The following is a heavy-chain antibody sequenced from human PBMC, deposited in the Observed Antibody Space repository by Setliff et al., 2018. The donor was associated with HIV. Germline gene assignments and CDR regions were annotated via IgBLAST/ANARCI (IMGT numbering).Heavy chain of an antibody. Sequence: PSETLSLTCTVSGGSISSSIYYWGWIRQPPGKGLQWIGSIYYRGSTYYNPSLKSRVTISVDTSKNQFSLKRRSVPAADTAVYYGARMYSCYDWAPAGASTRYFDYWGQGTLVTVSS. D-gene: IGHD5-12*01. CDR2: IYYRGST. J-gene: IGHJ4*02. CDR3: ARMYSCYDWAPAGASTRYFDY. V-gene: IGHV4-39*07. CDR1: GGSISSSIYY.